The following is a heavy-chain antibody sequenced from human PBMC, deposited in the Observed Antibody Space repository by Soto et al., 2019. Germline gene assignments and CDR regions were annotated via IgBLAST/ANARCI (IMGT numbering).Heavy chain of an antibody. CDR2: ISAYNGNT. J-gene: IGHJ4*02. Sequence: ASVKVSCKASGSTLTSYGMSWVRQPPGQGLEWMGWISAYNGNTNYAQKLQGRVTMTTDTSTSTAYMELRSLRSDDTAVYFCAREGRHGESFAVYCGQGPLATVFS. D-gene: IGHD4-17*01. V-gene: IGHV1-18*04. CDR3: AREGRHGESFAVY. CDR1: GSTLTSYG.